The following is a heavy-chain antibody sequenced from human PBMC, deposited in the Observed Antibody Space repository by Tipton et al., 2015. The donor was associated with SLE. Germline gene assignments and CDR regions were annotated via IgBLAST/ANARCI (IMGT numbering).Heavy chain of an antibody. D-gene: IGHD1-26*01. CDR1: GFHFSTYW. Sequence: GSLRLSCVASGFHFSTYWMHWVRQAPGRGLEWVANINQDGSEIYYVDSVKGRFTISRDNAKNSLYLQMNSLRGEDTAVYYCARAIGIGDSYWGQGTLVSVSS. CDR3: ARAIGIGDSY. CDR2: INQDGSEI. J-gene: IGHJ4*01. V-gene: IGHV3-7*01.